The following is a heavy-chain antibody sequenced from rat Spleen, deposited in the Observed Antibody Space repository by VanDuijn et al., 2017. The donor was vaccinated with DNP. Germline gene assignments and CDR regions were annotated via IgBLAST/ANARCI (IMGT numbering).Heavy chain of an antibody. CDR3: ARRGDGYKYFDK. J-gene: IGHJ2*01. CDR1: GFTFSKEA. V-gene: IGHV5S13*01. Sequence: EVRLVESGGGLVQPGRSLKLSCAVSGFTFSKEAMAWVRQAPTKGLEWVASISVGGGNTYYRDSVKGRFTISRDNAENAQYLQMDSLRSEDTATYYCARRGDGYKYFDKWGQGVVVTVSS. D-gene: IGHD4-1*01. CDR2: ISVGGGNT.